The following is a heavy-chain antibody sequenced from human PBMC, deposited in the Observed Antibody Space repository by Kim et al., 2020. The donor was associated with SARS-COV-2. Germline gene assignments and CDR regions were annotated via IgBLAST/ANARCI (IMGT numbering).Heavy chain of an antibody. D-gene: IGHD2-2*01. CDR2: IYHSGST. CDR1: GGSISSGGYS. CDR3: ARGGPAEYCSSTSCYFEDNWFDP. J-gene: IGHJ5*02. V-gene: IGHV4-30-2*01. Sequence: SETLSLTCAVSGGSISSGGYSWSWIRQPPGKGLEWIGYIYHSGSTYYNPSLKSRVTISVDRSKNQFSLKLSSVTAADTAVYYCARGGPAEYCSSTSCYFEDNWFDPWGQGTLVTVSS.